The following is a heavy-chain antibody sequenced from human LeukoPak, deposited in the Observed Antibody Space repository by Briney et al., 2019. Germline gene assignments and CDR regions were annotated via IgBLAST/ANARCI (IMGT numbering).Heavy chain of an antibody. CDR3: ARSSSWYLYYFDY. CDR2: ISSSSSTI. CDR1: GFTFSSYS. D-gene: IGHD6-13*01. V-gene: IGHV3-48*02. J-gene: IGHJ4*02. Sequence: GGSLRLSCAASGFTFSSYSMNWVRQAPGKGLEWVSYISSSSSTIYYADSVKGRFTISRDNAKNSLYLQMNSLRDEDTVVYYCARSSSWYLYYFDYWGQGTLVTVSS.